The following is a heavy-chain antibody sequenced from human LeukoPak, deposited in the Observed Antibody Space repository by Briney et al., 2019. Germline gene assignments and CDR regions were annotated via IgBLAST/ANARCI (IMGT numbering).Heavy chain of an antibody. V-gene: IGHV3-21*01. D-gene: IGHD3-22*01. CDR2: ISSSSSYI. CDR3: ARALFEYYYDRLNAFDI. CDR1: GFTFSSYS. J-gene: IGHJ3*02. Sequence: GGSLRLSCAASGFTFSSYSMNWVRQAPGKGLEWVSSISSSSSYIYYADSVKGRFTISRDNAKNSLYLQMNSLRAEDTAVYYCARALFEYYYDRLNAFDIWGQGTMVTVSS.